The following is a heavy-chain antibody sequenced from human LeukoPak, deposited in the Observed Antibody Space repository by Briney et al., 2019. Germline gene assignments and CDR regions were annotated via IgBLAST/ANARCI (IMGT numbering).Heavy chain of an antibody. Sequence: SETPSLTCTVSGDSISSSNYYWGWIRQPPGKGLEWIGNIYYSGSTYYNPSLKSRVTISVDTSKNQFSLKLSSVTAADTAVYYCARRTTYIGWRPSESPSCFDYWGQGTLVTVSS. CDR1: GDSISSSNYY. D-gene: IGHD2-21*02. V-gene: IGHV4-39*07. CDR3: ARRTTYIGWRPSESPSCFDY. CDR2: IYYSGST. J-gene: IGHJ4*02.